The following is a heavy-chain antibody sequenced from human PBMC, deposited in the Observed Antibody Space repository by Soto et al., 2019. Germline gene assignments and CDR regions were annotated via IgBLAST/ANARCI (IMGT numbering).Heavy chain of an antibody. CDR1: GFTVSSNY. J-gene: IGHJ4*02. CDR3: ARAAPPAYCGGDCYWYYFDY. V-gene: IGHV3-53*01. Sequence: PGGSLRLSCAASGFTVSSNYMSWVRQAPGKGLEWVSVIYSGGSTYYADSVKGRFTISRDNSKNTLYLQMNSLRAEDTAVYYCARAAPPAYCGGDCYWYYFDYWGQGTLVTVSS. CDR2: IYSGGST. D-gene: IGHD2-21*02.